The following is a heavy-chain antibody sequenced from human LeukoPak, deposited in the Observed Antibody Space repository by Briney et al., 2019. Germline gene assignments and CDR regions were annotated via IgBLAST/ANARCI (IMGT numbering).Heavy chain of an antibody. J-gene: IGHJ5*02. Sequence: KTSETLSLTCAVYGGSFSGYYWSWIRQPPGKGLEWIGEINHSGSTNYNPSLKSRVTISVDPSKNQFSLKLSSVTAADTAVYYCAKNGQSGFSFDPWGQGTLVTVSS. D-gene: IGHD3-3*01. V-gene: IGHV4-34*01. CDR1: GGSFSGYY. CDR2: INHSGST. CDR3: AKNGQSGFSFDP.